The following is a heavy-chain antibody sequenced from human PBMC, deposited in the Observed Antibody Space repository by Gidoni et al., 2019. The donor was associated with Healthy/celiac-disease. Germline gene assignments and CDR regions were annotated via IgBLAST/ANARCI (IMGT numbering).Heavy chain of an antibody. V-gene: IGHV3-23*01. J-gene: IGHJ6*02. CDR1: GSTFSRDA. Sequence: EVQLLDSGGGLVQPGGSLSLSCAASGSTFSRDAMRWVRQAPGQGLVWVAAIGGRGGRKYYASSVKGGLTISRENSKNTWYMKMNSLRAEDTAGYYCANVLWVGPGPDYGMDVWGQGTTVTVSS. CDR3: ANVLWVGPGPDYGMDV. D-gene: IGHD3-10*01. CDR2: IGGRGGRK.